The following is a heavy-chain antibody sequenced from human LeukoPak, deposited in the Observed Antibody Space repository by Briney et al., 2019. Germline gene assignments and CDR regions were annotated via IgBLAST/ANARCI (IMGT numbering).Heavy chain of an antibody. CDR3: ARVSLLDDGGLGDY. D-gene: IGHD4-23*01. Sequence: GGSLRLSCAASGFTFSSYSMNCVRQAPGKGLEWVSSISSSSSYIYYADSVKGRFTISRDNAKNSLYLQMNSLRAEDTAVYYCARVSLLDDGGLGDYWGQATLVTVSS. CDR2: ISSSSSYI. J-gene: IGHJ4*02. CDR1: GFTFSSYS. V-gene: IGHV3-21*01.